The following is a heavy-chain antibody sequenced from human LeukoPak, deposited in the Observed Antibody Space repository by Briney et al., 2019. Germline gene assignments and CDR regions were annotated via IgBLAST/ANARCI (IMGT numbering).Heavy chain of an antibody. CDR1: GFTFSNYS. CDR3: ARDKRGWYVGYYYYMDV. V-gene: IGHV3-48*04. D-gene: IGHD6-19*01. Sequence: GGSLRLSCAASGFTFSNYSMNWVRQAPGKGLEWVSYISSSSSTIYYADSVKGRFTISRDNAKNSLYLQMNSLRAEDTAVYYCARDKRGWYVGYYYYMDVWGKGTTVTVSS. CDR2: ISSSSSTI. J-gene: IGHJ6*03.